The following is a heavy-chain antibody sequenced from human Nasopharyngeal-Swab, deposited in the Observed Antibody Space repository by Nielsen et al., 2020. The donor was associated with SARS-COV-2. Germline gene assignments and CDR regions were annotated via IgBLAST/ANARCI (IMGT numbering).Heavy chain of an antibody. J-gene: IGHJ4*02. Sequence: GGSLRLSCAASGFTFSSYAMSWVRQAPGKGLEWVSAISGSGGSTYYADSVKGRFTISRDNSKNTLYLQMNSLRAEDTAVYYCAKGKWVYSSGWYDYWGQGTLVTVSS. D-gene: IGHD6-19*01. CDR3: AKGKWVYSSGWYDY. CDR2: ISGSGGST. CDR1: GFTFSSYA. V-gene: IGHV3-23*01.